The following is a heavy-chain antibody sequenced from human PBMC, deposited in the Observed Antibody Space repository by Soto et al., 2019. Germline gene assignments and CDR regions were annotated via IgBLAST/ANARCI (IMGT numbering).Heavy chain of an antibody. D-gene: IGHD1-26*01. CDR2: IERDGSET. J-gene: IGHJ4*02. V-gene: IGHV3-7*01. CDR3: VGDGNNWNYFDD. Sequence: EVQLVESGGGLVQPGGSLRLSCAAPTFIFSTYWMTWVRQAPGKGLEWVANIERDGSETHYADSVKGRFTISRDNAKNSLYLQMNSLRVEDTADYYCVGDGNNWNYFDDWGQGPLVTVSS. CDR1: TFIFSTYW.